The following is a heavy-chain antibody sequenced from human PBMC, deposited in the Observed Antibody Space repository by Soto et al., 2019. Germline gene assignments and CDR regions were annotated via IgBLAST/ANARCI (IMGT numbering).Heavy chain of an antibody. D-gene: IGHD3-10*01. J-gene: IGHJ6*02. CDR3: ARGRTLRGVIKDYYYYYGMDV. Sequence: SETLSLTCTVSGGSVSSSSCYWGWIRQPPGKGLEWIGSIYYSGSTYYNPSLKSRVTISVDTSKNQFSLKLSSVTAADTAVYYCARGRTLRGVIKDYYYYYGMDVWGQGTRVAVSS. V-gene: IGHV4-39*01. CDR1: GGSVSSSSCY. CDR2: IYYSGST.